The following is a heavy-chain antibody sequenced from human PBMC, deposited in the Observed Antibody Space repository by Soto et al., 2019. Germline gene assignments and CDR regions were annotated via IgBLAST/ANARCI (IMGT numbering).Heavy chain of an antibody. Sequence: GGSLRLSCAAAGFSFSKAWMNWVRQAPGRGLEWVGRIKSKTDGGTTDYAAPVKGRFTISRDDSKDTLYLQMNSLESEDTAVYYCITEPWNGHYMFDYWGQGTLVTVSS. D-gene: IGHD3-3*01. CDR3: ITEPWNGHYMFDY. CDR1: GFSFSKAW. CDR2: IKSKTDGGTT. J-gene: IGHJ4*02. V-gene: IGHV3-15*07.